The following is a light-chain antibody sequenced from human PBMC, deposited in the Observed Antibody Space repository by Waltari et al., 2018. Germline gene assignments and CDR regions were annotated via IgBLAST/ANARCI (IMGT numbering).Light chain of an antibody. CDR3: QETYSTVPT. CDR2: AAS. J-gene: IGKJ2*01. V-gene: IGKV1-39*01. Sequence: DIQMTQSPSSLSASVGDRVTITCRASQSVTNYLNWYQQKPGNAPKLLIYAASTLQSGVPPRFSGTGSGTDFTLTISSLQREDFATYYCQETYSTVPTFGQGTKLEIK. CDR1: QSVTNY.